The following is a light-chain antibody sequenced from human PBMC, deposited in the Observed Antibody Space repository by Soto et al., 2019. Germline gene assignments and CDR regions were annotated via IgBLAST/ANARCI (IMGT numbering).Light chain of an antibody. V-gene: IGKV1-39*01. CDR3: QQSYSTPPVT. Sequence: IRMTQSPSSFSASTGDRVTITCRASQSISSYLNWYQQKPGKAPKLLIYAASSLQSGVPSRFSGSGSGTDFTLTISSLQPEDFATYYCQQSYSTPPVTFGPGTKVDIK. CDR2: AAS. CDR1: QSISSY. J-gene: IGKJ3*01.